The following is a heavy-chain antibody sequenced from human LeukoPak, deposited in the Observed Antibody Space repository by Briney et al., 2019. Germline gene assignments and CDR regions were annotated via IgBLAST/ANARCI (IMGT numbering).Heavy chain of an antibody. CDR1: GYTFTGYY. D-gene: IGHD2-8*01. Sequence: ASVKVSCKASGYTFTGYYMHCVRQAPGQGLEWMGWINPNSGGTNYAQKFQGRVTMTRDTSISTAYMELSRLRSDDTAVYYCARDLPVPMVYAARPTDDYWGQGTLVTVSS. CDR3: ARDLPVPMVYAARPTDDY. CDR2: INPNSGGT. J-gene: IGHJ4*02. V-gene: IGHV1-2*02.